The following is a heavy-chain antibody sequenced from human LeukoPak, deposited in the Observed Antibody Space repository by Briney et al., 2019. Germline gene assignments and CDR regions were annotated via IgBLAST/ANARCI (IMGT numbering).Heavy chain of an antibody. CDR2: IYYSGST. J-gene: IGHJ6*03. CDR1: GGSISSYS. V-gene: IGHV4-59*01. CDR3: ARLLTRVEPIFGVVHVYMDV. D-gene: IGHD3-3*01. Sequence: SETLSLTCTVSGGSISSYSWSWIRQPPGKGLEWIGYIYYSGSTNYNPSPKSGVTISVYTSQNQISLKLRSVTAAGSAVYYCARLLTRVEPIFGVVHVYMDVWGKGTTVTVSS.